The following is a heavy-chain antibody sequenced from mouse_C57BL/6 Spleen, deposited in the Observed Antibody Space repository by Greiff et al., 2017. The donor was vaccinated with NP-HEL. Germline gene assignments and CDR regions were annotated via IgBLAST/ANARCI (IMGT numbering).Heavy chain of an antibody. CDR2: IYPGDGDT. D-gene: IGHD1-1*01. Sequence: SGAELVKPGASVKISCKASGYAFSSYWMNWVKQRPGKGLEWIGQIYPGDGDTNYNGKFKGKATLTADKSSSTAYMQLSSLTSEDSAVYFCARGELLGYFDVWGTGTTVTVSS. V-gene: IGHV1-80*01. CDR3: ARGELLGYFDV. CDR1: GYAFSSYW. J-gene: IGHJ1*03.